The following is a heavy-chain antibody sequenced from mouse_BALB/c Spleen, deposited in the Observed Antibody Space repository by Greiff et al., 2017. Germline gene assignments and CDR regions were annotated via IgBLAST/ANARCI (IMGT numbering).Heavy chain of an antibody. V-gene: IGHV3-8*02. CDR3: AGTTVVAKDYFDY. D-gene: IGHD1-1*01. J-gene: IGHJ2*01. Sequence: EVQLVESGPSLVKPSQTLSLTCSVTGDSITSGYWNWFRKFPGNKLEYMGYISYSGSTYYNPSLKSRISITRDTSKNQYYLQLNSVTTEDTATYYCAGTTVVAKDYFDYWGQGTTLTVSS. CDR2: ISYSGST. CDR1: GDSITSGY.